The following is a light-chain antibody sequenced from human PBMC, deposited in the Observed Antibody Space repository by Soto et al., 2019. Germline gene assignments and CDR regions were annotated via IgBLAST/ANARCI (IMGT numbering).Light chain of an antibody. CDR2: EVS. CDR3: SSYTISSTYV. V-gene: IGLV2-18*02. CDR1: SSDVGSDNR. J-gene: IGLJ1*01. Sequence: QSALTQPPSVSGSPGQSVTISCSGTSSDVGSDNRVSWYQQPPGTAPKLMIYEVSNRPSGVPDRFSGSKSGNTASLTISGLQAEDEADYYCSSYTISSTYVFGPGTKVTVL.